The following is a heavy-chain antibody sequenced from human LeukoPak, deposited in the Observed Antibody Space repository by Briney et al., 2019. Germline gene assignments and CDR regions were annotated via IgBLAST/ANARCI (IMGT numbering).Heavy chain of an antibody. V-gene: IGHV4-39*07. CDR2: IYYSGST. CDR3: AREKDFSLWDAAVDY. J-gene: IGHJ4*02. D-gene: IGHD3-3*01. Sequence: SETLSLTCTVSGGSISSSSYYWGWIRQPPGKGLEWIGIIYYSGSTYSNPSLKSRVTISVDTSKNQFSLKLSSVTAADTAVYYCAREKDFSLWDAAVDYWGQGTLVTVSS. CDR1: GGSISSSSYY.